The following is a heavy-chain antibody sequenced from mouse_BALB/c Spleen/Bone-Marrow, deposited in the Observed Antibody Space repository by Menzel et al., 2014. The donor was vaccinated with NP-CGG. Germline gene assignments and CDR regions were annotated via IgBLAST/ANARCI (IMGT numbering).Heavy chain of an antibody. CDR2: IYPVSAST. Sequence: QVQLKESGAERVKPGTSVTLSCKASGYNFTSYWVNWVKLRPGQGLECIGDIYPVSASTNYNEKFRSKATLTVDTSSSTAYMQLSNLASDDSALYYCASGVYYAMDYWGQGTSVTVSS. V-gene: IGHV1-55*01. CDR1: GYNFTSYW. J-gene: IGHJ4*01. CDR3: ASGVYYAMDY.